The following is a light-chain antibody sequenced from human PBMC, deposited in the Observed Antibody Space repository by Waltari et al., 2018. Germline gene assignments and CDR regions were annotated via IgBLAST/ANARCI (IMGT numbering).Light chain of an antibody. CDR2: SNK. CDR3: AAWDDSLNGNV. Sequence: QSVLTQPPSASGTPGQRVTISCSGSSSNIGTNTVNWYQQVPGTAPKLLIYSNKRRASGVPGRFSGSKSGTSASLAISGLQSADEADYYCAAWDDSLNGNVFGSGTKVTVL. V-gene: IGLV1-44*01. CDR1: SSNIGTNT. J-gene: IGLJ6*01.